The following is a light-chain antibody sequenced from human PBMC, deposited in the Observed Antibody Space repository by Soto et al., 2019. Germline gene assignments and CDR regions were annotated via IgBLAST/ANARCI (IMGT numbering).Light chain of an antibody. CDR2: DAS. V-gene: IGKV3-11*01. CDR1: QSVRTY. J-gene: IGKJ4*01. CDR3: HQRSKWPLT. Sequence: EIVLTQSPATLSLSPGERATLSCRASQSVRTYLAWYQQKPGQAPRLLNYDASNRATDIPDRFSGSGSGTDFTLTISSLDPEDFAVYYCHQRSKWPLTFGGGTKVEIK.